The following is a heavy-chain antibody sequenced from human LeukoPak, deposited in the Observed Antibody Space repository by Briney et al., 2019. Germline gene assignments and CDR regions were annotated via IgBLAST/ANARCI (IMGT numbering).Heavy chain of an antibody. D-gene: IGHD6-6*01. CDR1: GYSFTSYW. CDR3: ARHSHDYSSSSSMGD. V-gene: IGHV5-51*01. Sequence: GESLKISCKGSGYSFTSYWIGWVRHLPGRGLELMGIIILGDSHTRYSPSFQGQLTISADKSISISYLQWSSLQPSHPAMYYCARHSHDYSSSSSMGDWGQGTLVTVSS. J-gene: IGHJ4*02. CDR2: IILGDSHT.